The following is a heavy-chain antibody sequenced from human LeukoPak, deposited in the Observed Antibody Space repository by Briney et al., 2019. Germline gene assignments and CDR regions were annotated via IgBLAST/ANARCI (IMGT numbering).Heavy chain of an antibody. CDR1: GFTFRTYW. CDR3: AAGRGWSGYPYYMDV. J-gene: IGHJ6*03. V-gene: IGHV3-7*01. Sequence: GGSLRLSCAVSGFTFRTYWMTWVRQPPGEGLEWVANINQDGIEIYYVDSVKGRFTISRDNAKNSLYLQMNSLRAEDTAMYYCAAGRGWSGYPYYMDVWGKGTTVTVSS. CDR2: INQDGIEI. D-gene: IGHD3-3*01.